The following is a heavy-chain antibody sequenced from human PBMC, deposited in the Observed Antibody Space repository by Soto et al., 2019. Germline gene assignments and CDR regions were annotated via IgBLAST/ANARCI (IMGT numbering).Heavy chain of an antibody. CDR1: GYTFTSYA. D-gene: IGHD2-2*01. J-gene: IGHJ6*02. CDR3: AGGGYCSSTSCYPPGYYYYGMDV. CDR2: INAGNGNT. Sequence: GASVKVSCKASGYTFTSYAMHWVRQAPGQRLEWIGWINAGNGNTKYSQKFQGRVTITRDTSASTAYMELSSLRSEDTAVYYCAGGGYCSSTSCYPPGYYYYGMDVWGQGTTITVSS. V-gene: IGHV1-3*01.